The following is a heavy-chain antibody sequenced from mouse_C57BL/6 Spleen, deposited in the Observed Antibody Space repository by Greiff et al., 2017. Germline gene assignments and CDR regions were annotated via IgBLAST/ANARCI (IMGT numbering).Heavy chain of an antibody. CDR1: GYTFTDYE. V-gene: IGHV1-15*01. Sequence: QVHVKQSGAELVRPGASVTLSCKASGYTFTDYEMHWVKQTPVHGLEWIGAIDPETGGTAYNQKFKGKAILTADKSSSTAYMELRSLTSEDSAVYYCRGSDYYGSFYAMDYWGQGTSVTVSS. CDR3: RGSDYYGSFYAMDY. J-gene: IGHJ4*01. CDR2: IDPETGGT. D-gene: IGHD1-1*01.